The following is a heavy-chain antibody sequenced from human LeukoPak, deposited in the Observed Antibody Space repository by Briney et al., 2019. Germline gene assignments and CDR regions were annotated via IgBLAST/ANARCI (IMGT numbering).Heavy chain of an antibody. CDR2: INSDGSST. D-gene: IGHD3-22*01. CDR1: GFTFSSYW. J-gene: IGHJ4*02. Sequence: GGSLRLSCAASGFTFSSYWMHWVRQAPGKGLVWVSRINSDGSSTSYADSVKGRFTISRDNAKNTLYLQMNSLRAEDTAMYYCARGVHTNYYDSSGFDYWGQGTLVTVSS. V-gene: IGHV3-74*01. CDR3: ARGVHTNYYDSSGFDY.